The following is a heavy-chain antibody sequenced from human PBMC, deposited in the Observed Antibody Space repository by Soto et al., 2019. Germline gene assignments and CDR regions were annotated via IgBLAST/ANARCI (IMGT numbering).Heavy chain of an antibody. CDR1: ADSISSSSYY. J-gene: IGHJ5*02. D-gene: IGHD6-13*01. CDR2: IYYSGST. CDR3: TRPSGPHCSRSFDR. Sequence: PSQTLSLTCSVSADSISSSSYYWGCVRQPPGKGLEWIGSIYYSGSTSYNPSLKSRVTISADTSKNQFSLKLSSVTAADTALYWCTRPSGPHCSRSFDRWGQGTLVTVSS. V-gene: IGHV4-39*01.